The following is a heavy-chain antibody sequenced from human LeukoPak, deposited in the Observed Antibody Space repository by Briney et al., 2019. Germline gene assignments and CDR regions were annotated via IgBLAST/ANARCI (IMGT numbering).Heavy chain of an antibody. CDR3: AKEFRDTAMATGPFGY. Sequence: GASVKVSCKASGYTFTSYDINWVRQATGQGLEWMGWMNPNSGNTGYAQKFQGRVTMTRNTSISTAYMELSSLRSEDTAVYYCAKEFRDTAMATGPFGYWGQGTLVTVSS. CDR1: GYTFTSYD. V-gene: IGHV1-8*01. D-gene: IGHD5-18*01. CDR2: MNPNSGNT. J-gene: IGHJ4*02.